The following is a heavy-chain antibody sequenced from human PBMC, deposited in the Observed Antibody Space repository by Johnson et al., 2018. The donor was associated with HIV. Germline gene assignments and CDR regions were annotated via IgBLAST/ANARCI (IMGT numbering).Heavy chain of an antibody. V-gene: IGHV3-7*05. CDR3: AKDRTSAQSAFDI. Sequence: VQLVESGGGVVQPGRSLRLSCAASGFTFSSYWMGWVRQAPGKGLEWVASIKQDGSEKYYVDSVKGRFTISRDNAKNTLYLQMNSLRAEDTAVYYCAKDRTSAQSAFDIWGQGTMVTVSS. CDR2: IKQDGSEK. CDR1: GFTFSSYW. J-gene: IGHJ3*02. D-gene: IGHD1-1*01.